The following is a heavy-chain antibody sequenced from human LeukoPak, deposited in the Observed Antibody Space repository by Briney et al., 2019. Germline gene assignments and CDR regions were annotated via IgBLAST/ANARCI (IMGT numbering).Heavy chain of an antibody. CDR1: GGSISSGDYY. Sequence: SQTLSLTCTVSGGSISSGDYYWTWIRQPPGKGLEWIGYIYYSGSTYYNPSLKSRVTTSVDTSKNQFSLKLSSVTAADTAVYYCARDQNGNYYYYGMDVWGRGTTVTVFS. CDR2: IYYSGST. D-gene: IGHD1-1*01. V-gene: IGHV4-30-4*01. J-gene: IGHJ6*02. CDR3: ARDQNGNYYYYGMDV.